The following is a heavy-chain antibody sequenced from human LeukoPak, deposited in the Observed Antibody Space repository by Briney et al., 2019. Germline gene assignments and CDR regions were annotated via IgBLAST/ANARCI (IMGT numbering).Heavy chain of an antibody. D-gene: IGHD5-18*01. CDR1: GGSISSGGYY. CDR2: IYYSGST. V-gene: IGHV4-31*03. CDR3: ARDQIQLWPHFDY. J-gene: IGHJ4*02. Sequence: SETLSLTCTVSGGSISSGGYYWSWIRQHPGKGLEWIGYIYYSGSTYYNPSLKSRVTISVDTSKNQFSLKLSSVTAADTAVYYCARDQIQLWPHFDYWGQGTLVIVS.